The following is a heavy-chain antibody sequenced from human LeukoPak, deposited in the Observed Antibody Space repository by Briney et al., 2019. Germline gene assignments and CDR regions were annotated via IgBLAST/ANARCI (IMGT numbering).Heavy chain of an antibody. CDR2: IYYRGTT. CDR1: GGSVSGYY. CDR3: TRHDAVPVIRRGFDF. J-gene: IGHJ4*02. V-gene: IGHV4-59*08. D-gene: IGHD2-21*02. Sequence: SETLSLTCTVSGGSVSGYYWSWIRQSSGKGLEWIGYIYYRGTTLYSPSLKSRVTMSIDTSENQFSLKLSSVTAADTAVYYCTRHDAVPVIRRGFDFWGQGTLVTVSS.